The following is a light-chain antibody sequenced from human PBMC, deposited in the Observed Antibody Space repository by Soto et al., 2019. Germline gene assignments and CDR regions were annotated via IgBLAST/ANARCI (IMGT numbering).Light chain of an antibody. CDR2: DAS. Sequence: EIVLTHSPATLSLSPGERATLSCRASQSVGSFVAWYQQKPGQAPRLLIYDASNRATGLPARFSGSGSGTDITLTISSLETEDFALYYCQQRSNWPPLTFGGGTKVEIK. CDR1: QSVGSF. CDR3: QQRSNWPPLT. V-gene: IGKV3-11*01. J-gene: IGKJ4*01.